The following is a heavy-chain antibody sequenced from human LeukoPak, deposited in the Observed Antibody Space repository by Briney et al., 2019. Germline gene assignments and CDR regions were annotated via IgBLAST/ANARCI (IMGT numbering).Heavy chain of an antibody. D-gene: IGHD3-3*01. V-gene: IGHV4-59*08. CDR1: GGTISSYY. CDR3: ARHSTDFWSGYYTKHYGMDV. CDR2: INYGGST. Sequence: SETLSLTCTASGGTISSYYWSWIRQAPGKGLVWLVYINYGGSTNYNPSLKSRLPISVDKSKIQFSLRLSSVTAADTAVYHCARHSTDFWSGYYTKHYGMDVWGRGTTVTVSS. J-gene: IGHJ6*02.